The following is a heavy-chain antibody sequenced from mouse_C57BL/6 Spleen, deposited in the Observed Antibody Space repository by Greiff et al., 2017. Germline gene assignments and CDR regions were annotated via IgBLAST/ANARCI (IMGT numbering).Heavy chain of an antibody. CDR3: ARSPYYYGSSYDYAMDY. Sequence: QVHVKQSGAELARPGASVKMSCKASGYTFTSYTMHWVKQRPGQGLEWIGYINPSSGYTKYNQKFKDKATLTADKSSSTAYMQLSSLTSEDSAVYYCARSPYYYGSSYDYAMDYWGQGTSVTVSS. V-gene: IGHV1-4*01. CDR2: INPSSGYT. J-gene: IGHJ4*01. D-gene: IGHD1-1*01. CDR1: GYTFTSYT.